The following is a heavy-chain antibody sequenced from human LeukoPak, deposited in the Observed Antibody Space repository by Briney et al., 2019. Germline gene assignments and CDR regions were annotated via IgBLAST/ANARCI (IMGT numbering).Heavy chain of an antibody. CDR2: ISSSSSYI. V-gene: IGHV3-21*01. CDR1: GFTFSSYS. D-gene: IGHD6-13*01. Sequence: PAGSLRLSCAASGFTFSSYSMNWVRQAPGKGLEWVSSISSSSSYIYYADSVKGRFTISRDNAKNSLYLQMNSLRAEDTAVYYCARAGIAAADPYYFDYWGQGTLVTVSS. J-gene: IGHJ4*02. CDR3: ARAGIAAADPYYFDY.